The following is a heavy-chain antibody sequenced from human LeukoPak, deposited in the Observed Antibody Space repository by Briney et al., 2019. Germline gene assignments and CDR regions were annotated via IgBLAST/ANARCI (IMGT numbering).Heavy chain of an antibody. V-gene: IGHV4-30-4*01. CDR1: GGSISSCDNY. CDR3: ARERPDYGDYVLDY. CDR2: IYYSGST. Sequence: SETLSLTCTVSGGSISSCDNYWSWIRQPPGKGLEWIGYIYYSGSTYYNPSLKSRVTISVDTSKNQFSLKLSSVTAADTAVYYCARERPDYGDYVLDYWGQGTLVTVSS. D-gene: IGHD4-17*01. J-gene: IGHJ4*02.